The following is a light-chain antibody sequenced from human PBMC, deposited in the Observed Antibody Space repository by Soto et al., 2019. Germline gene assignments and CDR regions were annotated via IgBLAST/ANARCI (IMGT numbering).Light chain of an antibody. J-gene: IGLJ1*01. CDR3: SSYTSSTNYV. Sequence: QSVLTQPASVSGSPGQSITISCTGTSSDVGNYNYVSWYQQHPGKAPKLMIYEVSNRPSGVSNRFSGSKSGNTASLTISGLQAEDEADYYCSSYTSSTNYVFGAGTKVTV. V-gene: IGLV2-14*01. CDR1: SSDVGNYNY. CDR2: EVS.